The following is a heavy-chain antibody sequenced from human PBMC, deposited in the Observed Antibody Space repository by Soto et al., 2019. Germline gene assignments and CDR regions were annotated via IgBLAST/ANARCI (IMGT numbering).Heavy chain of an antibody. CDR1: GGTFSSYT. CDR2: IIPILGIA. Sequence: ASVKVSCKASGGTFSSYTISWVRQAPGQGLEWMGRIIPILGIANYAQKFQGRVTITADKSTSTAYMELSSLRSEDTAVYYCARGPNVRIAVAGPFDYWGQGTLVTVSS. J-gene: IGHJ4*02. CDR3: ARGPNVRIAVAGPFDY. V-gene: IGHV1-69*02. D-gene: IGHD6-19*01.